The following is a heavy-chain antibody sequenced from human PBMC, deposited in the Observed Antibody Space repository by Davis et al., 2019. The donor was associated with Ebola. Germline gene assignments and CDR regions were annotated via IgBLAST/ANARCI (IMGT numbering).Heavy chain of an antibody. CDR3: TSTSDYGDYVGPYYYGMDV. D-gene: IGHD4-17*01. J-gene: IGHJ6*02. CDR1: GFTFSNAW. Sequence: PGGSLRLSCAASGFTFSNAWMNWVRQAPGKGLEWVGRIKSKTDGGTTDYAAPVKGRFTISRDDSKNTAYLQMNSLKTEDTAVYYCTSTSDYGDYVGPYYYGMDVCGQGTTVTVSS. CDR2: IKSKTDGGTT. V-gene: IGHV3-15*07.